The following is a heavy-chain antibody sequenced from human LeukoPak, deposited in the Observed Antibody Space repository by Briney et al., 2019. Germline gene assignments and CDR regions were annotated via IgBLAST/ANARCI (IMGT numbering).Heavy chain of an antibody. D-gene: IGHD6-25*01. CDR3: ARGGSRKQRMATFDY. V-gene: IGHV4-61*01. J-gene: IGHJ4*02. CDR2: IYYSGST. CDR1: GGSVSSGSYY. Sequence: KPSETLSLTCTVSGGSVSSGSYYWSWIRQPPGKGLEWIGYIYYSGSTNYNPSLKSRVTISVDTSKNQFSLKLSSVTAADTAVYYCARGGSRKQRMATFDYWGQGTLVTVSS.